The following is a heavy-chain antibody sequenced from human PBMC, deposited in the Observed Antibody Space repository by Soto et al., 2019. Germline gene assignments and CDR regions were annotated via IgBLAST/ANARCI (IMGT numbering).Heavy chain of an antibody. D-gene: IGHD3-3*01. J-gene: IGHJ4*02. V-gene: IGHV3-7*01. CDR3: ARDMGVFWSGYPDGGFDY. CDR2: IKQDGSEK. Sequence: EAQLVESGGGLVQPGGSLRLSCAASGFTFTNYWMSWVRQAPGKGLEWVANIKQDGSEKYYADSAKGRFIISRDNAKTALYLQRNSLRAQDTAVYYCARDMGVFWSGYPDGGFDYWGQGPPVTVSS. CDR1: GFTFTNYW.